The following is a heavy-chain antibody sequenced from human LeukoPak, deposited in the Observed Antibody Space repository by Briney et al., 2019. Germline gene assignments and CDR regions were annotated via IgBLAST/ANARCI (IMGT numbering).Heavy chain of an antibody. D-gene: IGHD6-19*01. J-gene: IGHJ4*02. CDR2: IYKGVPT. CDR3: VQTTGWPGFDY. Sequence: PSDTLSLICTTSGAPISRFYWSWVRQPSGKGLEWLGNIYKGVPTFFNPALKSRVALSVDTSKTQFSWQLASVTAADTAVYYCVQTTGWPGFDYWSQGSLLTVTS. V-gene: IGHV4-4*09. CDR1: GAPISRFY.